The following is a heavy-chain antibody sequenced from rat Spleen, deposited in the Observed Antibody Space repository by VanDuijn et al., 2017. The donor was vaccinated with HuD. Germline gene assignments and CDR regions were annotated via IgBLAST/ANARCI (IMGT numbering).Heavy chain of an antibody. CDR3: SRRAMGITPFDH. D-gene: IGHD1-9*01. Sequence: QVQLRESGPGLVQPSQTLSLTCTVSGFSLTNYHVSWIRQPPGKGLEWMGVIWTGGSTADNSVFKSRLNISRDTSKSQVFLKMNSLQPEDTATYFCSRRAMGITPFDHWGQGVMVTVSS. J-gene: IGHJ2*01. CDR2: IWTGGST. CDR1: GFSLTNYH. V-gene: IGHV2-43*01.